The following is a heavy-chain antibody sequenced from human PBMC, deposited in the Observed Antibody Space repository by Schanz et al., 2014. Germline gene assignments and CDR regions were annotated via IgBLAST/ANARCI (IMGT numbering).Heavy chain of an antibody. CDR2: INAHTGNT. Sequence: QVQLVQSGAEVMKPGSSVKVSCKASGYTFTSHGMTWVRQAPGQGPELMGWINAHTGNTQYAQKFQGRVNMTRDTVTTTVHLELTRLRTDDTAIYYCARVHIATYHYNSPGAFDIWGQGTRVTVSS. CDR1: GYTFTSHG. CDR3: ARVHIATYHYNSPGAFDI. D-gene: IGHD3-10*01. J-gene: IGHJ3*02. V-gene: IGHV1-18*01.